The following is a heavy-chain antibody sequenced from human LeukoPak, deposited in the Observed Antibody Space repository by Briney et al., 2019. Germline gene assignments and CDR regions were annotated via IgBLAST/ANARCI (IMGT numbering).Heavy chain of an antibody. Sequence: SETLSLTCTVSGGSISSYYWSWIRRPAGKGLEWIGRIHTSGSTNYNPSLKSRVTMSVDTSKNQFSLKLSSVTAADTAVYYCARDIYYYDSSGSRTLDYWGQGTLVTVSS. CDR1: GGSISSYY. CDR3: ARDIYYYDSSGSRTLDY. J-gene: IGHJ4*02. CDR2: IHTSGST. V-gene: IGHV4-4*07. D-gene: IGHD3-22*01.